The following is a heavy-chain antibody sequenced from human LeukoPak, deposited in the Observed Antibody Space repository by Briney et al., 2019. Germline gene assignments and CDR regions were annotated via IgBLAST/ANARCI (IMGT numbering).Heavy chain of an antibody. CDR1: GFTFSSYA. Sequence: PGGSLRLSCAASGFTFSSYAMHWVPQAPGKGLEWVAVISYDGSNKYYADSVKGRFTISRDNSKNTLYLQMNSLRAEDTAVYYCARSGEDYYDSSGSNWFDPWGQGTLVTVSS. J-gene: IGHJ5*02. CDR3: ARSGEDYYDSSGSNWFDP. D-gene: IGHD3-22*01. V-gene: IGHV3-30*04. CDR2: ISYDGSNK.